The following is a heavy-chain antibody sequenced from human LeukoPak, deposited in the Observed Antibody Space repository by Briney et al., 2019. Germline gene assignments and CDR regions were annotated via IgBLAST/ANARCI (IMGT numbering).Heavy chain of an antibody. CDR1: GFSLSSYA. Sequence: GGSLRLSCEASGFSLSSYAFHWVRQAPGKGLEWVSFVSFDGRNKNYADSVRGRFTISRDNSKNTLYLQMNSVTYEGTAVYYCARIGYSSSSFDYWGQGTLVTVSS. J-gene: IGHJ4*02. V-gene: IGHV3-30-3*01. D-gene: IGHD6-6*01. CDR3: ARIGYSSSSFDY. CDR2: VSFDGRNK.